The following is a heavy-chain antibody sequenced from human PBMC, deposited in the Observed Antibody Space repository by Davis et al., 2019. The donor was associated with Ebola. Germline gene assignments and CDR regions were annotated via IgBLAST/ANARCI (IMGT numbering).Heavy chain of an antibody. V-gene: IGHV1-3*01. CDR1: GYTFTSYA. Sequence: ASVKVSCKASGYTFTSYAMHWVRQAPGQRLEWMGWINAGNGNTKYSQKFQGRVTITRDTSASTAYMELSSLRSEDTAVYYCARDRSGYDPHFDYWGQGTLVTVSS. J-gene: IGHJ4*02. CDR3: ARDRSGYDPHFDY. D-gene: IGHD5-12*01. CDR2: INAGNGNT.